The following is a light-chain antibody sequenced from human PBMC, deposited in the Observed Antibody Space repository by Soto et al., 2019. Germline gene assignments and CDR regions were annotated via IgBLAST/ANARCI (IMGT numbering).Light chain of an antibody. J-gene: IGKJ2*01. CDR1: QSVLYSSNNKNY. V-gene: IGKV4-1*01. CDR2: WAS. Sequence: DIVMTQSPDSLAVSLGERATINCKSSQSVLYSSNNKNYLAWYQQKPGQPPKLLIYWASTRESGVPDRFSGSGSGTVFTLTISSLQAEDVAVYHCQQYYNTPYTFGQGTKLEIK. CDR3: QQYYNTPYT.